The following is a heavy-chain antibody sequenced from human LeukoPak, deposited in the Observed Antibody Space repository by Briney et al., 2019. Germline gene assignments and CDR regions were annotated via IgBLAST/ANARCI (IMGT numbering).Heavy chain of an antibody. Sequence: GGSLRLSCAASGFTFSSYSMNWVRQAPGKGLEWVSCISSGSTYIYYADSVKGRFTISRDNAKNSLYLQMNSLTAEDTAVYYCARDQDGSVPGLSYYMDVWGKGTTVTVSS. J-gene: IGHJ6*03. V-gene: IGHV3-21*01. CDR3: ARDQDGSVPGLSYYMDV. CDR2: ISSGSTYI. CDR1: GFTFSSYS. D-gene: IGHD3-10*01.